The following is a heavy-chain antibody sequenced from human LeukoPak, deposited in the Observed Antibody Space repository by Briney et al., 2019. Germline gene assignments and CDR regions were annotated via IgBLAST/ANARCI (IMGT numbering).Heavy chain of an antibody. CDR3: ARVGPYFSCSSTSCYSSDY. J-gene: IGHJ4*02. CDR2: ISAYNGNT. V-gene: IGHV1-18*01. D-gene: IGHD2-2*01. Sequence: GASVKVSCKASGYTFTSYGISWVRQAPGQGLEWMGWISAYNGNTNYAQKLQGRVTMTTDTSTSTAYMELRSLRSDDTAVCYCARVGPYFSCSSTSCYSSDYWGQGTLVTVSS. CDR1: GYTFTSYG.